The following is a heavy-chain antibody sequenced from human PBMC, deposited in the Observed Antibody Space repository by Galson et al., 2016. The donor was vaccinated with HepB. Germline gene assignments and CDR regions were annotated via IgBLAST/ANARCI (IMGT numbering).Heavy chain of an antibody. Sequence: SLRLSCAASGFTFSSFSMNWVRQGPGKGLEWLSYISTSSSTLYYADSVKGRFTISRDNANNSVFLQMNSLRDEDPAVYYCEIDLGRPTFYGSLGHYYGMDVWGQGTTVTVSS. CDR1: GFTFSSFS. CDR3: EIDLGRPTFYGSLGHYYGMDV. D-gene: IGHD3-16*01. J-gene: IGHJ6*02. V-gene: IGHV3-48*02. CDR2: ISTSSSTL.